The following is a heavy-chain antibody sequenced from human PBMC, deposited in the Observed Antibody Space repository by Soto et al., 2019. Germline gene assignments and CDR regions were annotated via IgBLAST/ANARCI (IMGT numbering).Heavy chain of an antibody. J-gene: IGHJ6*02. CDR1: GFTFSSYG. CDR3: AKDLVAVAGTMGTYYYYGMDV. Sequence: GGSLRLSCAASGFTFSSYGMHWVRQAPGKGLEWVAVISYDGSNKCYADSVKGRFTISRDNSKNTLYLQMNSLRAEDTAVYYCAKDLVAVAGTMGTYYYYGMDVWGQGTTVTVSS. D-gene: IGHD6-19*01. V-gene: IGHV3-30*18. CDR2: ISYDGSNK.